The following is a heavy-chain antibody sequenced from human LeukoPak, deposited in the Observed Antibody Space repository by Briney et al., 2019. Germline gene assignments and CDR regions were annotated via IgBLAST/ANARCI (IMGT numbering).Heavy chain of an antibody. CDR2: INPNSGGT. CDR3: ARVPPESALGY. Sequence: ASVRVSCMASVYTFTGYNMHWVRHAPGQGLECMGWINPNSGGTNYAQKFQGRVTMTRDTSISTAYMELSRLRSDQTSVYYCARVPPESALGYWGQGTLVTVSS. CDR1: VYTFTGYN. J-gene: IGHJ4*02. D-gene: IGHD7-27*01. V-gene: IGHV1-2*02.